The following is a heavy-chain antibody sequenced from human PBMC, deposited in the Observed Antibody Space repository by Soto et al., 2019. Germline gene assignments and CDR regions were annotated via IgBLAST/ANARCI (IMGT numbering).Heavy chain of an antibody. CDR1: GFTFSSYA. Sequence: PGGSLRLSCAASGFTFSSYAMHWVRQAPGKGLEWVAVISYDGSNKYYADSVKGRFTISRDNSKNTLYLQMNSLRAEDTAVYYCARETEKLDYDILTGRRSYYFDYWGQGTLVTVSS. J-gene: IGHJ4*02. D-gene: IGHD3-9*01. CDR2: ISYDGSNK. CDR3: ARETEKLDYDILTGRRSYYFDY. V-gene: IGHV3-30-3*01.